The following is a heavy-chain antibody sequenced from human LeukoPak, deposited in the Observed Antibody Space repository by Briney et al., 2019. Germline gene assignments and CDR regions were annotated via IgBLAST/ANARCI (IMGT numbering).Heavy chain of an antibody. J-gene: IGHJ6*03. D-gene: IGHD6-19*01. CDR1: GYTFTSYG. CDR3: ARDASGWYRNYYYYMDV. V-gene: IGHV1-18*01. Sequence: ASVKVSCKASGYTFTSYGISWVRQAPGQGLEWMEWISAYNGNTNYAQKLQGRVTMTTDTSTSTAYMELRSLRSDDTAVYYCARDASGWYRNYYYYMDVWGKGTTVTVSS. CDR2: ISAYNGNT.